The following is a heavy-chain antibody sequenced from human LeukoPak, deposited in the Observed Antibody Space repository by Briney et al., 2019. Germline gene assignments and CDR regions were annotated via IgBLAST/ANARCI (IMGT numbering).Heavy chain of an antibody. CDR3: ARVGQWLSEAAFDY. CDR1: GYGFIGYY. D-gene: IGHD6-19*01. Sequence: ASVKVSCKASGYGFIGYYMHWVRQAPGQGLEWMGWINPNTGGTNYAQKFQGRVTMTRDTSISTAYMDLSRLRSDDTAVYYCARVGQWLSEAAFDYWGQGTLVTVSS. V-gene: IGHV1-2*02. CDR2: INPNTGGT. J-gene: IGHJ4*02.